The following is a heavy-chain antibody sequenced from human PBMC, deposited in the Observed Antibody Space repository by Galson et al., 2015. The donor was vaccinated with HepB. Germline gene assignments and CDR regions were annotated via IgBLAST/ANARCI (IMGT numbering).Heavy chain of an antibody. J-gene: IGHJ4*02. CDR3: ARDQSHRGYSGYGRTRVTDY. V-gene: IGHV1-69*04. CDR1: GGAFSSYT. D-gene: IGHD5-12*01. Sequence: SCKASGGAFSSYTISWVRQAPGQGLEWMGRIIPILGIANYAQKFQGRVTITADKSTSTAYMELSSLRSEDTAVYYCARDQSHRGYSGYGRTRVTDYWGQGTLVTVSS. CDR2: IIPILGIA.